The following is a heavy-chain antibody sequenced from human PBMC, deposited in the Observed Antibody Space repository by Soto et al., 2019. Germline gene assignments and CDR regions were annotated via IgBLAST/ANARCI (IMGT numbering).Heavy chain of an antibody. CDR2: INAGNGNT. D-gene: IGHD3-10*01. Sequence: QVKLVQSGAEVKKPGASVKVSCKASGYTFTRHAMHWVRQASGQRLEWMGWINAGNGNTKYSKNFQGRVTIPRDTSPSTACMELSSLPSEDTAVHYCASEYYDGSGSWDAFDIWGQGTMVTVSS. CDR1: GYTFTRHA. CDR3: ASEYYDGSGSWDAFDI. V-gene: IGHV1-3*01. J-gene: IGHJ3*02.